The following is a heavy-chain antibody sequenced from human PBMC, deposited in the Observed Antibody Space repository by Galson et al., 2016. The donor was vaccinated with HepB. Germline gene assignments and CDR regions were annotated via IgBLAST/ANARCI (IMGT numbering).Heavy chain of an antibody. J-gene: IGHJ4*02. Sequence: SLRLSCAASGFTFTSFWMHWVRQAPGKGLVWVSRINEDGRITNYADSVKGRFTISRDTAKNTLYLQINSLRVEDTAVYYFASYLSCYSDYGSQGTLVAVTS. V-gene: IGHV3-74*01. D-gene: IGHD3-3*01. CDR3: ASYLSCYSDY. CDR1: GFTFTSFW. CDR2: INEDGRIT.